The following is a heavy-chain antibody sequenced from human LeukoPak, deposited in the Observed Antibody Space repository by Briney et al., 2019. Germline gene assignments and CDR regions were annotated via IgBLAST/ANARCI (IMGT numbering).Heavy chain of an antibody. Sequence: SETLSLTCSVSNGSISDYYWTWIRQPPGKGLEWVGWIYYSGVTNYNPSLKSRVTISVDTSKNQFSLKLSSVTAADTAVYYCARGGGSYGYYMDVWGKGTTVTISS. CDR1: NGSISDYY. V-gene: IGHV4-59*08. J-gene: IGHJ6*03. CDR3: ARGGGSYGYYMDV. CDR2: IYYSGVT. D-gene: IGHD1-26*01.